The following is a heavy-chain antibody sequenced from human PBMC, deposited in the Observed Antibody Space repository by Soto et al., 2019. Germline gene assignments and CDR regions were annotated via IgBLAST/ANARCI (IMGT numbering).Heavy chain of an antibody. CDR3: ARDRIVTASLVYYYYYYMDV. CDR2: IKQDGSEK. V-gene: IGHV3-7*01. CDR1: GFTFSSFW. Sequence: GGSLRLSCAASGFTFSSFWMSWVRQAPGKGLELVANIKQDGSEKYYVDSVKGRFTISRDNAKNSLYLQMNSLRAEDTAVYYCARDRIVTASLVYYYYYYMDVWGKGTTVTVS. J-gene: IGHJ6*03. D-gene: IGHD2-21*02.